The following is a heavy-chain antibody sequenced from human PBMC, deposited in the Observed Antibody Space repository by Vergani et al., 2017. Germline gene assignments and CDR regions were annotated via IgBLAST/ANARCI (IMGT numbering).Heavy chain of an antibody. D-gene: IGHD2-2*01. CDR3: ATPLNPASCISTSCQAY. Sequence: EVQLVQSGAEVKKPGESLKISCKGSGYSFTSYWIGWVRQMPGKGLEWMGIIDPGDSDTRYNPSFQGQVTISADKSISTAYLQWSSLKASDTAMYYCATPLNPASCISTSCQAYWGPGTLVTVPS. V-gene: IGHV5-51*01. CDR2: IDPGDSDT. CDR1: GYSFTSYW. J-gene: IGHJ4*02.